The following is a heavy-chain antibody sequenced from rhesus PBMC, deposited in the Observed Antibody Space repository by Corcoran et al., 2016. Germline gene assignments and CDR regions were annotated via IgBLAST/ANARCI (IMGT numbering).Heavy chain of an antibody. D-gene: IGHD3-3*01. Sequence: QVQLPESGPGLVKPSETLSLTCTVSGASISSNWWSWIRQPPGKGLEWVGGRKGKSGSTNHNPSRKRRVTISKDASKNQFSRKLSSVTAADTAVYYCARDLVVGLVIHGLESWGQGVVVTVSS. J-gene: IGHJ6*01. CDR2: RKGKSGST. CDR1: GASISSNW. CDR3: ARDLVVGLVIHGLES. V-gene: IGHV4-80*01.